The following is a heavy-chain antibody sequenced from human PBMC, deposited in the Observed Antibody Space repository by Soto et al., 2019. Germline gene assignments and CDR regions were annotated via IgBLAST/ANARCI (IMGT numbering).Heavy chain of an antibody. CDR1: GFTFSSYA. CDR3: ARVPNCDSSSCYSYFDF. CDR2: ISWNSGSI. Sequence: GGSLRLSCAASGFTFSSYAMSWVRQAPGKGLEWVSGISWNSGSIGYADSVKGRFTISRDNAKNTLYLQVNSLRAEDTAVYYCARVPNCDSSSCYSYFDFWGQGALVTVSS. V-gene: IGHV3-23*01. D-gene: IGHD2-2*01. J-gene: IGHJ4*02.